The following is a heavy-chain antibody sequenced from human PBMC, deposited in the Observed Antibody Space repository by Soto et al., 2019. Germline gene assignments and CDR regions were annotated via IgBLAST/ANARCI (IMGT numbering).Heavy chain of an antibody. CDR1: GFTFSSYG. CDR2: ISYDGSNK. V-gene: IGHV3-30*18. D-gene: IGHD3-10*01. Sequence: VQLVESGGGVVQPGRSLRLSCAASGFTFSSYGMHWVRQAPGKGLEWVAVISYDGSNKYYADSVKGRFTISRDNSKNTLYLQMNSLRAEDTAVYYCAKDTDYLHYYYYYGMDVWGQGTTVTVSS. J-gene: IGHJ6*02. CDR3: AKDTDYLHYYYYYGMDV.